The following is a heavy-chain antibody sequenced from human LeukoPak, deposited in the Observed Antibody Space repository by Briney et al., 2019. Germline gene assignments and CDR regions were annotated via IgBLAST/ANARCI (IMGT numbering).Heavy chain of an antibody. D-gene: IGHD3-22*01. CDR2: IRYDGSNK. J-gene: IGHJ4*02. CDR1: GFTFSSYG. Sequence: PGGSLRLSCAASGFTFSSYGMHWARQAPGKGLEWVAFIRYDGSNKYYADSVKGRFTISRDNSKNTLYLQMNSLRAEDTAVYYCAKDSLNKYYYDSSGYYAFDYWGQGTLVTVSS. V-gene: IGHV3-30*02. CDR3: AKDSLNKYYYDSSGYYAFDY.